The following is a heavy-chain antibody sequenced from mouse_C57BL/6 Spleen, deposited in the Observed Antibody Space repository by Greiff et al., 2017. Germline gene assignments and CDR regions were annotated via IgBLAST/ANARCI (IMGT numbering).Heavy chain of an antibody. CDR1: GFTFSDYG. D-gene: IGHD3-1*01. V-gene: IGHV5-17*01. J-gene: IGHJ4*01. Sequence: EVQLVESGGGLVKPGGSLKLSCAASGFTFSDYGMHWVRQAPEKGLEWVAYIGSGSSTIYYADTVKGRFTISRDNAKNTQFLQMTSLRSEDTAMYYCARARTGAMDYWGQGTSVTVSA. CDR2: IGSGSSTI. CDR3: ARARTGAMDY.